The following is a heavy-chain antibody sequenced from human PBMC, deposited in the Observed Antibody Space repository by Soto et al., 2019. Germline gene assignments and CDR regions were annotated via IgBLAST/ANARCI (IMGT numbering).Heavy chain of an antibody. CDR1: GYTFTSYA. Sequence: QVQLVQSGAEVKKPGASVKVSCKASGYTFTSYAMHWVRQAPGQRLEWMGWINAGNGNTKYSQKFQSRVTITRDTSASTAYMELSSLRSEDTAVYYCATDRAYYYDSSGYSSFDYWGQGTLVTVSS. V-gene: IGHV1-3*01. J-gene: IGHJ4*02. CDR2: INAGNGNT. CDR3: ATDRAYYYDSSGYSSFDY. D-gene: IGHD3-22*01.